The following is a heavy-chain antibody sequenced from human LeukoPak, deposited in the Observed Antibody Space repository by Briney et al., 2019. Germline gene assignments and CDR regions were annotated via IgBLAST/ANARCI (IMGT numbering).Heavy chain of an antibody. D-gene: IGHD3-10*01. V-gene: IGHV3-53*01. CDR3: ARVSGSGSYKSFDY. Sequence: GGSLRLSCAASGFTVNSNYMSWVCQAPGKGLEWVSVIYSGGSTYYADSVKGRFTISRDNSKNTLYLQMNSLRAEDTAVYYCARVSGSGSYKSFDYWGQGALVTVSS. CDR1: GFTVNSNY. CDR2: IYSGGST. J-gene: IGHJ4*02.